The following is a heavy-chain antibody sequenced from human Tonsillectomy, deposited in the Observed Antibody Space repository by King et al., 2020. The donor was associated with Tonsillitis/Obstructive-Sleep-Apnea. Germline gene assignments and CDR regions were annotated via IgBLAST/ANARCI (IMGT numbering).Heavy chain of an antibody. CDR2: IKSKSDGGTT. CDR1: GFIFNNAW. Sequence: EVQLVESGGGLVKPGGSLRLSCAASGFIFNNAWMTWVRQAPGKGLEWVGHIKSKSDGGTTDYAAPVKDRFTISRDDSRNRLYLQMNSLKTEDTAVYYCTTPYDYYYYIDVWGKGTTVSVSS. J-gene: IGHJ6*03. V-gene: IGHV3-15*01. CDR3: TTPYDYYYYIDV.